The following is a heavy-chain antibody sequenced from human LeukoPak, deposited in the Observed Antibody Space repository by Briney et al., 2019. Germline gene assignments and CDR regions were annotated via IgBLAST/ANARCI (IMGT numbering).Heavy chain of an antibody. J-gene: IGHJ5*02. V-gene: IGHV4-30-4*01. CDR1: GGSISSGDYY. D-gene: IGHD1-1*01. Sequence: SQTLSLTCTVSGGSISSGDYYWSWIRQPPGKGLEWIGYIYYSGSPYSNPSLKSRLTISVDTSKNQFSLKLSSVTAADTAVYYCARGGNEDWFDPWGQGTLVTVSS. CDR2: IYYSGSP. CDR3: ARGGNEDWFDP.